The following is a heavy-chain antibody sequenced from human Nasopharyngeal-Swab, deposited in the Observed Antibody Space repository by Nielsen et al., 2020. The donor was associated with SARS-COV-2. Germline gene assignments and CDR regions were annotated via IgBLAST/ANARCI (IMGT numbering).Heavy chain of an antibody. CDR2: ISWNSGSI. D-gene: IGHD5-18*01. J-gene: IGHJ3*02. Sequence: SLKISCAASGFTFDDYAMHWVRPAPGKGLEWVSGISWNSGSIGYADSVKGRFTISRDNAKNYLYLQMNSLRAEDKALYYCAKGGYSYGSDAFDIWGQGTMVTVSS. V-gene: IGHV3-9*01. CDR1: GFTFDDYA. CDR3: AKGGYSYGSDAFDI.